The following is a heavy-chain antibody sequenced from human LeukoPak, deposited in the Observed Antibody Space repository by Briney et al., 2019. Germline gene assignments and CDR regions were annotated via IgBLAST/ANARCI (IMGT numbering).Heavy chain of an antibody. Sequence: GRSLRLSCAASGFSFEDYAMHWVQQPPGKGLEWVSGVSWNSGNVGYADSVKGRFTISRDNAKNFLYLQMSSLRAEDTALYYCAKAVYGDFQSTVDYWGRGTLVTVSS. CDR1: GFSFEDYA. J-gene: IGHJ4*02. V-gene: IGHV3-9*01. CDR2: VSWNSGNV. D-gene: IGHD4-17*01. CDR3: AKAVYGDFQSTVDY.